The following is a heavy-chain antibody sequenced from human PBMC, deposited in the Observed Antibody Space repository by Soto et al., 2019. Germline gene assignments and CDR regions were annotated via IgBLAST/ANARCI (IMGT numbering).Heavy chain of an antibody. Sequence: QLQLQESGPGLVKPSETLSLTCTVSGSSISSSSYYWGWIRQPPGKGLEWIGSIYYSGSTYYNPSLKSRVTISVDTSKNQFSLKLSSVTVADTAVYYCAIHDYSSPFDYWGQGTLVTVSS. J-gene: IGHJ4*02. CDR2: IYYSGST. V-gene: IGHV4-39*01. D-gene: IGHD4-4*01. CDR3: AIHDYSSPFDY. CDR1: GSSISSSSYY.